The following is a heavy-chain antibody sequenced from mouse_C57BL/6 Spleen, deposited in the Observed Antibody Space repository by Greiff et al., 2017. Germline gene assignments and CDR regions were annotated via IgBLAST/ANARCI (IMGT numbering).Heavy chain of an antibody. D-gene: IGHD2-4*01. Sequence: QVQLQQSGAELVKPGASVKMSCKASGYTFTSYWITWVKQRPGQGLEWIGDIYPGSGSTNYNEKFKSKATLTVDTSSSTAYMQLSSLTSEDSAFYYCARRGNYDYAMDYWGQGTSVTVSS. J-gene: IGHJ4*01. CDR2: IYPGSGST. CDR1: GYTFTSYW. V-gene: IGHV1-55*01. CDR3: ARRGNYDYAMDY.